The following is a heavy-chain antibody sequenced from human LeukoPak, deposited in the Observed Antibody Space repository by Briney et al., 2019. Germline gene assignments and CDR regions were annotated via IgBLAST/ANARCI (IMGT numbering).Heavy chain of an antibody. CDR3: AKELTPWTARSGYDD. CDR1: GFTFRSHA. D-gene: IGHD3-22*01. J-gene: IGHJ4*02. CDR2: IYENGGTT. Sequence: PGGSLRLSCVGSGFTFRSHAMSWVRQAPEKGLEFVSGIYENGGTTYYADSVKGRFSISRDNSKNTLYLQMNSLRAEDTAVYYCAKELTPWTARSGYDDWGQGTLVTVSS. V-gene: IGHV3-23*01.